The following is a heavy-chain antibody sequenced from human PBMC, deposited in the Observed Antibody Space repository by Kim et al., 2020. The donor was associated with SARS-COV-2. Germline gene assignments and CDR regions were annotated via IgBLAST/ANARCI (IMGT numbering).Heavy chain of an antibody. J-gene: IGHJ4*02. D-gene: IGHD3-10*01. Sequence: SGKGRLTLPRDNAKNSLYLQMNSLRAEDTAVYYCAREGGYGSGSYYTPDYWGQGTLVTVSS. CDR3: AREGGYGSGSYYTPDY. V-gene: IGHV3-11*05.